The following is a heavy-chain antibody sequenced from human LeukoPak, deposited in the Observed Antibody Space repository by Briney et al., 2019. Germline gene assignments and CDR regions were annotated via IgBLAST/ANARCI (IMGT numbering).Heavy chain of an antibody. Sequence: PGGPLRLSCVASGFTFSSFRMHWVRQAPGKGLEYVSAITNDGGRTFYVNSVEGRFTVSRDNSKNTLYLQMGGLRTEDTAVYYCAREPAFGDLDYWGQGTLVTVSS. CDR2: ITNDGGRT. V-gene: IGHV3-64*01. CDR3: AREPAFGDLDY. D-gene: IGHD4-17*01. CDR1: GFTFSSFR. J-gene: IGHJ4*02.